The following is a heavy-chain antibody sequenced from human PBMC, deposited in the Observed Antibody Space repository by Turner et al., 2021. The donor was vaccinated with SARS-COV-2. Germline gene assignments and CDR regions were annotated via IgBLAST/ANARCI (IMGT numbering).Heavy chain of an antibody. CDR1: GFTFSSYA. CDR2: ISYDGSNK. J-gene: IGHJ5*02. Sequence: QVQLVESGGGVVQPGRSLRLSCAASGFTFSSYAMHWVRQAPGKGLEWVAVISYDGSNKYYADSVKGRFTISRDNSKNTLYLQMNSLRAEDTAVYYCAKDLGQLDWFDPWGQGTLVTVSS. V-gene: IGHV3-30*04. D-gene: IGHD6-13*01. CDR3: AKDLGQLDWFDP.